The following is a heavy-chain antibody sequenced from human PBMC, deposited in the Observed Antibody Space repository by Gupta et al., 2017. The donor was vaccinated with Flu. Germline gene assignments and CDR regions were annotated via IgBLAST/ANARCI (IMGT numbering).Heavy chain of an antibody. CDR3: ARGQGNTRYFDY. CDR1: GYLYTNFW. Sequence: EVQLVQSGAEVKKPGQSLKISCKGSGYLYTNFWIGWVRQMPGKGLEWMGIIYPGDFDTRYSPSIQGHVTISADKSINTACLQWSSLKASDTAMYYCARGQGNTRYFDYWGQGTLVTISS. CDR2: IYPGDFDT. V-gene: IGHV5-51*03. J-gene: IGHJ4*02.